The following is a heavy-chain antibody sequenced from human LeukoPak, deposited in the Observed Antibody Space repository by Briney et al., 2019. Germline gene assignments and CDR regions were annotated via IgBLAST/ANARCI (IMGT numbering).Heavy chain of an antibody. V-gene: IGHV1-24*01. J-gene: IGHJ5*02. Sequence: ASVKVSCKVSGYTLTELSMHWVRQAPGKGLEWMGGFDPEDGETIYAQKFQGRVTMTEDTSTDTAYMELSSLRSEDTAVYYCATGLKLRFLEWLPYPSFDPWGQGTLVTVSS. CDR3: ATGLKLRFLEWLPYPSFDP. CDR2: FDPEDGET. CDR1: GYTLTELS. D-gene: IGHD3-3*01.